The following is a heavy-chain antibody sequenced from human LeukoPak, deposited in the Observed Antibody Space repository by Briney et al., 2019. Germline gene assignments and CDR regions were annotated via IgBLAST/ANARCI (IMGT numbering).Heavy chain of an antibody. CDR1: GYTFTGYY. J-gene: IGHJ3*02. CDR2: INPNSGGT. V-gene: IGHV1-2*06. CDR3: ARVWGIVGASDAFDI. D-gene: IGHD1-26*01. Sequence: ASVKVSCKASGYTFTGYYMQWLRQAPGQGLEWMGRINPNSGGTNYAQKFQGRVTMTRDTSISTAYMELSRLRSDDAAVYYCARVWGIVGASDAFDIWGQGTLVTVSS.